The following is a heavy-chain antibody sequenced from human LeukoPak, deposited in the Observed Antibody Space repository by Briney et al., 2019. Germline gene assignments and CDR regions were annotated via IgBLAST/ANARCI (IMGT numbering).Heavy chain of an antibody. J-gene: IGHJ4*02. CDR1: GGSFSGYY. Sequence: SETLSLTCAVYGGSFSGYYWSWIRQPPGKGLEWIGEINHSGSTNYNPSLKSRVTISVDTSKNQFSLELSSVTAADTAVYYCAGGGWSSYYFDYWGQGTLVTVSS. V-gene: IGHV4-34*01. CDR2: INHSGST. D-gene: IGHD6-19*01. CDR3: AGGGWSSYYFDY.